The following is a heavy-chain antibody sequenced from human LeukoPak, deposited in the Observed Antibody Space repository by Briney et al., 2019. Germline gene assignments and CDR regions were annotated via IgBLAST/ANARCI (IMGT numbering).Heavy chain of an antibody. Sequence: GGSLRLSCAASGFTFSSYGMHWVRQAPGKGLEWVAVISYDGSNKYYADSVKGRFTISRDNSKNTLYLQMNSLRAEDTAVYYCARVGSQPDYYYYYMDVWGKGTTVTISS. D-gene: IGHD1-26*01. J-gene: IGHJ6*03. CDR2: ISYDGSNK. CDR1: GFTFSSYG. CDR3: ARVGSQPDYYYYYMDV. V-gene: IGHV3-30*03.